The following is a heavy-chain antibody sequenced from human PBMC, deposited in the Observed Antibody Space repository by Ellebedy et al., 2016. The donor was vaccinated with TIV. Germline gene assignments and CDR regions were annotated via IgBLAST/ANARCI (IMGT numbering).Heavy chain of an antibody. CDR2: IWYDGSNK. CDR3: ARDYLSEIFGVVPLDY. Sequence: GESLKISCAASGFTFSSYGMHWVRQAPGKGLEWVAVIWYDGSNKYYADSVKGRFTISRDNSKNTLYLQMNSLRAEDTAVYYCARDYLSEIFGVVPLDYWGQGTLVTVSS. CDR1: GFTFSSYG. V-gene: IGHV3-33*08. D-gene: IGHD3-3*01. J-gene: IGHJ4*02.